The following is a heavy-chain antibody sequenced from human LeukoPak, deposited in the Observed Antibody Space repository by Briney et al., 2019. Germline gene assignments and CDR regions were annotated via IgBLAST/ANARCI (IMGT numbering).Heavy chain of an antibody. CDR2: IYYSGIT. CDR3: ARGGFGIS. V-gene: IGHV4-39*07. J-gene: IGHJ5*02. Sequence: SETLSLTCTVSGDSITSNDYYWGWIRQPPGKGLEWIGIIYYSGITYYNPSLKSRITISVDTSKNQFSLMLSSVTAADTAVYYCARGGFGISWGQGTLVTVSS. CDR1: GDSITSNDYY. D-gene: IGHD3-10*01.